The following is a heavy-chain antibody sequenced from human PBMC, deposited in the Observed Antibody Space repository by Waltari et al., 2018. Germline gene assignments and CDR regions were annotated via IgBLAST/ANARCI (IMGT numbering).Heavy chain of an antibody. CDR2: IYYCGST. CDR1: GGSISSYY. Sequence: QVQLQASGPGLVKPSETLSLTCPVSGGSISSYYWSWLQQPPGTGLEWIWYIYYCGSTNYNPSLKSRVTISVDTSKNQFSLKLSSVTAADTAVYYCARQGSSWSGYYTDYYYGMDVWGQGTTVTVSS. D-gene: IGHD3-3*01. V-gene: IGHV4-59*08. CDR3: ARQGSSWSGYYTDYYYGMDV. J-gene: IGHJ6*02.